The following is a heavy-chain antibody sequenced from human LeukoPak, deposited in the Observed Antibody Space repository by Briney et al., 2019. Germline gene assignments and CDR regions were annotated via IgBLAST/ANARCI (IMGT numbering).Heavy chain of an antibody. CDR3: AKSRLSGWYGDNWFDP. Sequence: SGGSLRLSCAASGFTFEDYAMHWVRQVPGKGLEWVSFISGDGGNTYYRDSVKGRFTIFRDNSKNSLYLQMNSLKTEDTALYSCAKSRLSGWYGDNWFDPWGQGTLVTVSS. D-gene: IGHD6-19*01. J-gene: IGHJ5*02. V-gene: IGHV3-43*02. CDR1: GFTFEDYA. CDR2: ISGDGGNT.